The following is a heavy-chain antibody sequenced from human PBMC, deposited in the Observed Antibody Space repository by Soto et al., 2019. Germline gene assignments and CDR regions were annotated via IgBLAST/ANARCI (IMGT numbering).Heavy chain of an antibody. Sequence: PGGSLRLSCAASGFTFSSYGMHWVRQAPGKGLEWVAVIWYDGSNKYYADSVKGRFTISRDNSKNTLYLQMNSLRAEDTAVYYCARVRQLVGYFYYYMDVWGKGTTVTVSS. CDR3: ARVRQLVGYFYYYMDV. J-gene: IGHJ6*03. D-gene: IGHD6-6*01. CDR2: IWYDGSNK. V-gene: IGHV3-33*01. CDR1: GFTFSSYG.